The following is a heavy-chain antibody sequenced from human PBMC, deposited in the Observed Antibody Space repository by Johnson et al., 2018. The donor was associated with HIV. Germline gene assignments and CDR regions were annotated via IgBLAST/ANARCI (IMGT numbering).Heavy chain of an antibody. D-gene: IGHD1-26*01. CDR3: VKESKWESRTPHAFDM. CDR1: GFTFSSYG. V-gene: IGHV3-30*02. Sequence: QVQLVESGGGVVQPGGSLRLSCAASGFTFSSYGMHWVRQAPGKGLEWVAVIRYDGSNKYYADSVKSRFTITRDNSKNTLYLQMNSLRPEYTAGYYCVKESKWESRTPHAFDMWGQGTMVTVSS. CDR2: IRYDGSNK. J-gene: IGHJ3*02.